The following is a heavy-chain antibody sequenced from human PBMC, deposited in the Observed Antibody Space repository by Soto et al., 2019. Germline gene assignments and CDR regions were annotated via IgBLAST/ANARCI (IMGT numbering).Heavy chain of an antibody. CDR3: ATSILGYCSSTSCPLEAIPMDV. J-gene: IGHJ6*02. CDR1: GYSFTSYW. V-gene: IGHV5-51*01. D-gene: IGHD2-2*01. Sequence: PEESLKISCKGSGYSFTSYWIGWVRQMPGKGLEWMGIIYPGDSDTRYSPSFQGQVTISADKSISAAYLQWSSLKASDTAMYYCATSILGYCSSTSCPLEAIPMDVWGQGTTVTVSS. CDR2: IYPGDSDT.